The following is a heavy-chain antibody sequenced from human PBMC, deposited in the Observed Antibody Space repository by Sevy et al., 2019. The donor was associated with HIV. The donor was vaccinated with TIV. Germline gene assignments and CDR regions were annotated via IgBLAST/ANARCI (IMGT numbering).Heavy chain of an antibody. CDR1: TFSVTDNY. V-gene: IGHV3-66*01. D-gene: IGHD3-22*01. CDR3: ARDRYYDASGYYYYYYGLDV. Sequence: GGSLRLSCAASTFSVTDNYMSWVRQAPGKGLEWVSTIYSGGSTFYADSVKGRFTISGDNSKNTLYFQMNSLRAEDTAVYYCARDRYYDASGYYYYYYGLDVWGQGTTVTVSS. CDR2: IYSGGST. J-gene: IGHJ6*02.